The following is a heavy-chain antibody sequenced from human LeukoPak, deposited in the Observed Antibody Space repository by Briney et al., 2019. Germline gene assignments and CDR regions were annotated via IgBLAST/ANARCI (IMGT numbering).Heavy chain of an antibody. CDR3: ARDHNYAFDN. D-gene: IGHD1-1*01. V-gene: IGHV3-11*06. CDR2: IGIDSGNT. CDR1: AFPFTEYS. J-gene: IGHJ4*02. Sequence: SGRSLRPSCTAAAFPFTEYSMRWVRQVPGKGLEWIAYIGIDSGNTKYADSVRGRFTISADKTKNSLYLQMNSLRVDDTAVYYCARDHNYAFDNWGQGTLVSVAS.